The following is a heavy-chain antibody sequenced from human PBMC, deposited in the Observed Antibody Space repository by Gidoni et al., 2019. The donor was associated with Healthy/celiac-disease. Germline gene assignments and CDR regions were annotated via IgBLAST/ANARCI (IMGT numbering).Heavy chain of an antibody. CDR3: ARAVGYCSSTSCSIYFDY. V-gene: IGHV3-11*01. CDR2: ISSSGSTI. D-gene: IGHD2-2*01. Sequence: QVQLVESGGGLVKPGGSLRLSCAASGFTLRDYYMSWIRQAPGKGLEWVSYISSSGSTIYYADSVKGRFTISRDNPKNSLYLQMNSLRAEDTAVYYCARAVGYCSSTSCSIYFDYWGQGTLVTVSS. CDR1: GFTLRDYY. J-gene: IGHJ4*02.